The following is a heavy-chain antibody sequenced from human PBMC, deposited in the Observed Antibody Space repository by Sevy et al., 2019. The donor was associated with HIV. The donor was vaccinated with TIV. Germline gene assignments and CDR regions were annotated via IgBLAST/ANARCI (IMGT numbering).Heavy chain of an antibody. CDR1: GGSISSSSYD. J-gene: IGHJ4*02. Sequence: SETLSLTCTVSGGSISSSSYDWGWIRQPPGKGLEWIGSIYYSGSTYYNPSLKSRVTISVDTSKNQFSLKLSSVTAADTAVYYCASHGHRTKGAYYFDYWGQGTLVTVSS. CDR3: ASHGHRTKGAYYFDY. CDR2: IYYSGST. V-gene: IGHV4-39*01. D-gene: IGHD1-26*01.